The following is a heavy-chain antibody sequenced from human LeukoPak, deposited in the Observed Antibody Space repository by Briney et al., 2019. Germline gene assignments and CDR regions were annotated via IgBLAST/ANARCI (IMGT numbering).Heavy chain of an antibody. CDR3: ARDASRWLPKDYFDY. V-gene: IGHV3-7*01. D-gene: IGHD5-12*01. Sequence: RPGGSLRLSCAASGFTFSSYWMSWVRQAPAKGLEWVANIKQDGSEKYYVDSVKGRFTISRGNAKNSLYLQMNSLRAEDTAVYYCARDASRWLPKDYFDYWGQGTLVTVSS. J-gene: IGHJ4*02. CDR1: GFTFSSYW. CDR2: IKQDGSEK.